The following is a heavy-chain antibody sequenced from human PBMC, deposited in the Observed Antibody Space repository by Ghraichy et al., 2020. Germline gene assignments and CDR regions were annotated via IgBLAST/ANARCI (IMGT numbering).Heavy chain of an antibody. CDR2: ISASGRAT. CDR1: GFRFDNSM. J-gene: IGHJ5*02. V-gene: IGHV3-23*01. Sequence: GGSLRLFCATAGFRFDNSMMSWARQAPGKGLQWVSGISASGRATEYADAVKGRFTISRDNSKKTLYLEMNSLRVEDTAVYYCAKNFWSVGPWGRGTLVTVSS. CDR3: AKNFWSVGP. D-gene: IGHD3-3*01.